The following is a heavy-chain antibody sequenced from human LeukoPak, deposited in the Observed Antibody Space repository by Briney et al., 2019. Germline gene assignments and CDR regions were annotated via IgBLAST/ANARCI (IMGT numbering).Heavy chain of an antibody. CDR3: ARDAGYSYGYSYFDH. Sequence: SQTLSLTCTVSGGSISSGGYYWSWTRQHPGKGLEWIGYIYYSGSTYYNPSLKSRVTISVDTSKNQFSLKLSSVTAADTAVSYCARDAGYSYGYSYFDHWGQGTLVTVSS. V-gene: IGHV4-31*03. CDR1: GGSISSGGYY. CDR2: IYYSGST. D-gene: IGHD5-18*01. J-gene: IGHJ4*02.